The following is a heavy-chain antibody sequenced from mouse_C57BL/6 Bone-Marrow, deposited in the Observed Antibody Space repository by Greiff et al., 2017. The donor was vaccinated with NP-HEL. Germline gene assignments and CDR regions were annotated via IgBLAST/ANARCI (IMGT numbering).Heavy chain of an antibody. CDR3: ARYSLWDWYFDY. D-gene: IGHD6-1*01. Sequence: EVQLQQSGPVLVKPGASVKMSCKASGYTFTDYYMNWVKQSHGKSLEWIGVINPYNGGTSYNQKFKGEATLTVDKSSSTAYMELNSLTSEDSAVYYCARYSLWDWYFDYWGQGTTLTVSS. CDR1: GYTFTDYY. CDR2: INPYNGGT. J-gene: IGHJ2*01. V-gene: IGHV1-19*01.